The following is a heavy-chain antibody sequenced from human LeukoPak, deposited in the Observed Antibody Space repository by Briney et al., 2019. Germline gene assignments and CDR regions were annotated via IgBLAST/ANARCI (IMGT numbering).Heavy chain of an antibody. Sequence: SVKVSCKASGYTFTGYYMHWVRQAPGQGLEWMGGIIPIFGTANYAQKFQGRVTITTDESTSTAYMELSSLRSEDTAVYYCARGYYDFWSGYPQYDYWGQGTLVTVSS. CDR1: GYTFTGYY. D-gene: IGHD3-3*01. CDR3: ARGYYDFWSGYPQYDY. J-gene: IGHJ4*02. V-gene: IGHV1-69*05. CDR2: IIPIFGTA.